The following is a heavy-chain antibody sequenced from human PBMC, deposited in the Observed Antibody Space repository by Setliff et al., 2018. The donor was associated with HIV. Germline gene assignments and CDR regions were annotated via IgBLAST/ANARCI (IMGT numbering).Heavy chain of an antibody. V-gene: IGHV7-4-1*02. D-gene: IGHD2-15*01. Sequence: ASVKVSCKASGYTFTSYGISWVRQAPGQGLEWMGWINTNTGNPTYAQGFTGRFVFSLDTSVSTAYLQISSLKAEDTAMYYCARGCNGGNCYHGSGWFDPWGQGTLVTVSS. J-gene: IGHJ5*02. CDR2: INTNTGNP. CDR1: GYTFTSYG. CDR3: ARGCNGGNCYHGSGWFDP.